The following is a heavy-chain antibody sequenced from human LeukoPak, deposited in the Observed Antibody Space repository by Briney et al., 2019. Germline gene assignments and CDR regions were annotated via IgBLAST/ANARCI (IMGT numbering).Heavy chain of an antibody. CDR1: GGSLSSFY. CDR3: ARDYSNYDALDY. V-gene: IGHV4-59*08. Sequence: SETLSLTCPVCGGSLSSFYWSWIRQPPGKGLEWIGDIYYSGDTNYTPSLKSRVTMSVDTSKSQFSLKLSSVTAADTAVYYCARDYSNYDALDYWGQGTPVTVSS. D-gene: IGHD4-11*01. J-gene: IGHJ4*02. CDR2: IYYSGDT.